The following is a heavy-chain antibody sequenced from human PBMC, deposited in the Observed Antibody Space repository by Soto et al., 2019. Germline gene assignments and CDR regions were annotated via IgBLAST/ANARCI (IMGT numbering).Heavy chain of an antibody. Sequence: QVQLVESGGGVVQPGRSLRLSCAASGFSFSSYTMHWVRQAPGKGLEWVAVISSDGRNKYYADPVKGRVTISRDNSKNTLYLQMNSLSSEDTAVYFCAREDSIVMGTAPNFDFWGQGTLVTVSS. CDR3: AREDSIVMGTAPNFDF. CDR2: ISSDGRNK. J-gene: IGHJ4*02. V-gene: IGHV3-30*04. D-gene: IGHD2-21*02. CDR1: GFSFSSYT.